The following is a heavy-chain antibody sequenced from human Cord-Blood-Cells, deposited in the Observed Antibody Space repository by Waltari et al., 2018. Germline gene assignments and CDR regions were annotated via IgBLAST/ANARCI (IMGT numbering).Heavy chain of an antibody. CDR3: ARGSGYDYYYYYGMDV. Sequence: QVQLVQSGAEVKKPGSSVKVSCKASGGTFSSYAISRVRQAPGQGLEWMGGRIPIFGTANYEQKFQGRVTITADESTSTAYMELSSMRSEYTAVYYCARGSGYDYYYYYGMDVWGQGTTVTVSS. V-gene: IGHV1-69*01. CDR2: RIPIFGTA. CDR1: GGTFSSYA. D-gene: IGHD5-12*01. J-gene: IGHJ6*02.